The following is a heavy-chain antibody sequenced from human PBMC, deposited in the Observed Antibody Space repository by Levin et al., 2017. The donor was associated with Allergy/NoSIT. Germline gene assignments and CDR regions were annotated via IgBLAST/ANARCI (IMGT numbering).Heavy chain of an antibody. CDR2: IIPILGIA. V-gene: IGHV1-69*04. D-gene: IGHD4-17*01. J-gene: IGHJ4*02. CDR1: GGTFSSYA. CDR3: ARDPFDYGDYSY. Sequence: KISCKASGGTFSSYAISWVRQAPGQGLEWMGRIIPILGIANYAQKFQGRVTITADKSTSTAYMELSSLRSEDTAVYYCARDPFDYGDYSYWGQGTLVTVSS.